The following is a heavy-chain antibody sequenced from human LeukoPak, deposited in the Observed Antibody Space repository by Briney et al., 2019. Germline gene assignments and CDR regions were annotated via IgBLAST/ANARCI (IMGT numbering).Heavy chain of an antibody. D-gene: IGHD4-17*01. J-gene: IGHJ4*02. CDR2: ISGRGDST. V-gene: IGHV3-23*01. CDR3: ARDLLDYGADVVDF. Sequence: GGSLRLSCAASGFTSSTYAMSWVRQAPGKGLEWVSGISGRGDSTYYADSVKGRFTISRDNSKNTLHLQMNSLRAEDTAVYYCARDLLDYGADVVDFWGQGTLVTVSS. CDR1: GFTSSTYA.